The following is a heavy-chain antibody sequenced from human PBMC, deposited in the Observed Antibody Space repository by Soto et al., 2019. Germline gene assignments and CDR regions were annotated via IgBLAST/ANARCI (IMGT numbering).Heavy chain of an antibody. Sequence: EVQLLESGGGLVQPGGSLRLSCAASGFTFSTCAMNWVRQAPGKGLEWVSSISGGGGSTYYGDSVKGRFTISRDNSKNTLYLQINSLRADDTAVYYCAKQAVVVSATPWFDPWGQGTLVIVSS. CDR2: ISGGGGST. J-gene: IGHJ5*02. V-gene: IGHV3-23*01. CDR3: AKQAVVVSATPWFDP. CDR1: GFTFSTCA. D-gene: IGHD2-15*01.